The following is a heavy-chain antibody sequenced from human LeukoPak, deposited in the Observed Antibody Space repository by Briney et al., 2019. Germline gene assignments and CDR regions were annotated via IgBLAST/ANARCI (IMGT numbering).Heavy chain of an antibody. CDR3: ARGYCTGGNCYSFGY. Sequence: PSETLSLTCTVPVGSIRCYWSWIRQPAGKGLEWIGRIYGSGSTDYNHSLKSRVTISIATCKNHFSLNLTSVTAADTAVYYCARGYCTGGNCYSFGYWGQGTLVIASS. V-gene: IGHV4-4*07. CDR1: VGSIRCY. D-gene: IGHD2-8*02. CDR2: IYGSGST. J-gene: IGHJ4*02.